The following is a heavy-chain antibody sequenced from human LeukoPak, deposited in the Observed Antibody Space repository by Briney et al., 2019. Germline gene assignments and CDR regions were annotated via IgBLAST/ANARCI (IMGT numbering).Heavy chain of an antibody. V-gene: IGHV4-34*01. Sequence: SETLSLTCAVYGGSFSGYYWSWIRQPPGRGLGWIGEINHSGSTNYNPSLKSRVTISVDTSKNQFSLKLTSVTAADTAVYYCARGERFGELNASHIWGQGTMVTVSS. D-gene: IGHD3-10*01. CDR2: INHSGST. CDR1: GGSFSGYY. CDR3: ARGERFGELNASHI. J-gene: IGHJ3*02.